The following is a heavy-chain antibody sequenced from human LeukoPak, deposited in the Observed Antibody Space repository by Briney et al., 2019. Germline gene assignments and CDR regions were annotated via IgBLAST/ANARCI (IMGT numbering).Heavy chain of an antibody. V-gene: IGHV1-2*02. Sequence: GASVKVSCKASGYTFTDYYMHWVRQAPGQGPEWMGWINPNSGGTNYAQKFQGRVTMTRDTSISTAYMELSRLRSDDTAVYYCARGLYAIANYVEDAFEIWGQGTMVTVSS. CDR2: INPNSGGT. D-gene: IGHD4/OR15-4a*01. CDR3: ARGLYAIANYVEDAFEI. J-gene: IGHJ3*02. CDR1: GYTFTDYY.